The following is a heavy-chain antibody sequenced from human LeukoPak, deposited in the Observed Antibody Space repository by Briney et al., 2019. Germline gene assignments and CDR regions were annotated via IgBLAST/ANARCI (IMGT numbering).Heavy chain of an antibody. CDR2: IYYSGST. CDR3: ARRCNSDSCPFDF. J-gene: IGHJ4*02. CDR1: GGSISTFY. D-gene: IGHD2-2*01. Sequence: SETLSLTCTVSGGSISTFYWSWIRQPPGKGLEWNGHIYYSGSTNYNPSLKSRVTISVDTSKNQFSLNMSSVTAADTAVYFCARRCNSDSCPFDFWGRGTLVTVSS. V-gene: IGHV4-59*08.